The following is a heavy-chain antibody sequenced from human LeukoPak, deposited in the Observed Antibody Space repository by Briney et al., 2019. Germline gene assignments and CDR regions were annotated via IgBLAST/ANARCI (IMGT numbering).Heavy chain of an antibody. CDR2: ISKDGSSK. CDR3: ATGEPKSY. J-gene: IGHJ4*02. D-gene: IGHD1-14*01. Sequence: GRSLRLSCAASGLIFSNYAMHWVRKAPGKGLEWVAVISKDGSSKYYADSEQGRFTISRDNSKNTLYLQMNSLRAEDTAVYYCATGEPKSYWGQGTLVTVSS. CDR1: GLIFSNYA. V-gene: IGHV3-30-3*01.